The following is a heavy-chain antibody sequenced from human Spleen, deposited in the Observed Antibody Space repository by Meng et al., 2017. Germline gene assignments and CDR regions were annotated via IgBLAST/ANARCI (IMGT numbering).Heavy chain of an antibody. V-gene: IGHV3-33*08. J-gene: IGHJ4*02. Sequence: GESLKIPCAASGFTFSNSYMHWVRQAPGKGLEWVTIICYDGSNKYHADSVKGRFTISRDNSKNTLYLQMNSLRAEDTAVYYCANCYDSSNCWGQGTLVTVSS. CDR1: GFTFSNSY. CDR3: ANCYDSSNC. D-gene: IGHD3-22*01. CDR2: ICYDGSNK.